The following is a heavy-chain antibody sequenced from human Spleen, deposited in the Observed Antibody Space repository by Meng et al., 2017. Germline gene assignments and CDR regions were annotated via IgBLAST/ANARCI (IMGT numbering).Heavy chain of an antibody. CDR3: ARERGSGILYYYYGMDV. CDR1: GFTFSSYS. CDR2: ISSSSSYI. J-gene: IGHJ6*02. Sequence: GESLKISCAASGFTFSSYSMNWVRQAPGKGLEWVSSISSSSSYIYYADSVKGRFTISRDNAKNSLYLQMNSLRAEDTAVYYCARERGSGILYYYYGMDVWGRGTTVTVSS. V-gene: IGHV3-21*01. D-gene: IGHD3-10*01.